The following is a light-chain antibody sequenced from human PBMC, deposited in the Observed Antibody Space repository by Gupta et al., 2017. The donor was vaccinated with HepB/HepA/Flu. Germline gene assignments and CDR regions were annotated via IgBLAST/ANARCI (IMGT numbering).Light chain of an antibody. V-gene: IGLV1-44*01. CDR2: ANN. J-gene: IGLJ2*01. Sequence: QSVLTQPPSASGTPGQRVTISCSGSGSNIGSNTVFWYQQLPGTAPKLLIYANNQRPTGVPDRFSGSKSGTSASLAISGLQSEDEADYYCAAWDDSLNGLLFGGGTKVAVL. CDR3: AAWDDSLNGLL. CDR1: GSNIGSNT.